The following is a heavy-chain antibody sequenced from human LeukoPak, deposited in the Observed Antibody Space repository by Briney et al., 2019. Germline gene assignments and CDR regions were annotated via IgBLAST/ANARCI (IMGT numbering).Heavy chain of an antibody. D-gene: IGHD6-13*01. CDR3: ARFIAAAGIDY. J-gene: IGHJ4*02. V-gene: IGHV1-46*01. CDR2: INPSGGST. Sequence: GASVKVSCKASGYTFTSYCMHWVRQAPGQGLEWMGIINPSGGSTSYAQKFQGRVTMTRDTSTSTVYMELSSLRSEDTAVYYCARFIAAAGIDYWGQGTLVTVSS. CDR1: GYTFTSYC.